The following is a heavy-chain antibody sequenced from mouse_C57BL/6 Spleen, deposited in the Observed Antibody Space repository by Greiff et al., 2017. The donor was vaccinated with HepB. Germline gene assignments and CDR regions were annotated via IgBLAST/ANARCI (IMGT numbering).Heavy chain of an antibody. CDR1: GFTFSDFY. J-gene: IGHJ3*01. V-gene: IGHV7-1*01. Sequence: EVMLVESGGGLVQSGRSLRLSCATSGFTFSDFYMEWVRQAPGKGLEWIAASRNRANDYTTEYSASVKGRFIVSRDTSQSILYLQMNALRAEDTAIYYCARDALGGNPFAYWGQGTLVTVSA. D-gene: IGHD1-1*02. CDR3: ARDALGGNPFAY. CDR2: SRNRANDYTT.